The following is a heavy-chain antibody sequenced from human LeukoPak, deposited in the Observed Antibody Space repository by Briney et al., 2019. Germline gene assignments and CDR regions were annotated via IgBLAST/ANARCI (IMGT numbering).Heavy chain of an antibody. Sequence: GGSLSPSCAVSGFTLGNYCIHWVSQAPGRVLEWVAVTPSDLNVKLYDASVKGRSSTSRDHSRSTRYLQMNSLRPEDTAIYYCAREGYYGSCSPPSLSFDYWGQGTLVTVSS. CDR2: TPSDLNVK. J-gene: IGHJ4*02. D-gene: IGHD3-10*01. V-gene: IGHV3-30*03. CDR1: GFTLGNYC. CDR3: AREGYYGSCSPPSLSFDY.